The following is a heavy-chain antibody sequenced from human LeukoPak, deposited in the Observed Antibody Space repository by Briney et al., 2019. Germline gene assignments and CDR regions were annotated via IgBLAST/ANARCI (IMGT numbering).Heavy chain of an antibody. CDR2: ISYDGSNK. J-gene: IGHJ4*02. D-gene: IGHD6-19*01. V-gene: IGHV3-30*03. CDR1: GFTFSSYG. Sequence: GGSLRLSCAASGFTFSSYGMHWVRQAPGKGLEWVAVISYDGSNKYYADSVKGRFTISRDNSKNTLYLQMNSLRAEDTVVHYCASEYSSGWLYYFDYWGQGTLVTVSS. CDR3: ASEYSSGWLYYFDY.